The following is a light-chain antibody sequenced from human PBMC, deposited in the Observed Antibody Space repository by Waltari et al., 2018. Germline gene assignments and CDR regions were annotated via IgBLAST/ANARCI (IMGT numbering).Light chain of an antibody. V-gene: IGLV2-23*02. CDR3: CSYAGSTTHVV. CDR2: EVS. CDR1: STVVGSDNL. Sequence: QSALTQTASVSGSPRQALTVSRTGTSTVVGSDNLVSWYQQHTGKAPKLMIYEVSKWPSGVSNRFSGSKSGNTASLTISGLQAEDEADYYCCSYAGSTTHVVFGGGTRLTVL. J-gene: IGLJ2*01.